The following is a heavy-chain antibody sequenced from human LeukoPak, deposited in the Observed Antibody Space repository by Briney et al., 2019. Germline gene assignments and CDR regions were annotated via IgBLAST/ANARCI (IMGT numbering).Heavy chain of an antibody. J-gene: IGHJ4*02. CDR2: IDPIDSYT. V-gene: IGHV5-10-1*01. D-gene: IGHD5-12*01. Sequence: GGSLRLSCHGSGYRFISYWITWVRQMPGKGLEWMGRIDPIDSYTTYSPSFQGHVTISADKSISTAYLQWSSLKASDTAMYYCARLPSGYSGYPYSDYWGQGTLVTVSS. CDR1: GYRFISYW. CDR3: ARLPSGYSGYPYSDY.